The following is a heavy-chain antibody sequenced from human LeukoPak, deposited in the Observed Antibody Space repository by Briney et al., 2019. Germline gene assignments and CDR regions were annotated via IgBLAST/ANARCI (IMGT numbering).Heavy chain of an antibody. Sequence: PSETLSLTCTVSGGSISSGGYYWSWIRQPPGKGLEWIGYIYHSGSTYYNPSLKSRVTISVDRSKNQFSLKLSSVTAADTAVYYCARGIVVVPAAFDYWAREPWSPSPQ. CDR1: GGSISSGGYY. V-gene: IGHV4-30-2*01. CDR2: IYHSGST. D-gene: IGHD2-2*01. CDR3: ARGIVVVPAAFDY. J-gene: IGHJ4*02.